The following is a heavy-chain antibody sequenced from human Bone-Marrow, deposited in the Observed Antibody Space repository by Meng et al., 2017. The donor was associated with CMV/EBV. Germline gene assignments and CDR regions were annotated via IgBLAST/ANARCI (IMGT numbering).Heavy chain of an antibody. D-gene: IGHD3-3*01. CDR1: GFTFTDLW. J-gene: IGHJ6*02. CDR3: ARQSSFWSGQSTYYYGMDV. Sequence: GESLKISCAASGFTFTDLWMNWVRQAPGKGLEWVSSISSSSSYIYYADSVKGRFTISRDNAKNSLYLQMNSLRAEDTAVYYCARQSSFWSGQSTYYYGMDVWGQGTTVTVSS. V-gene: IGHV3-21*01. CDR2: ISSSSSYI.